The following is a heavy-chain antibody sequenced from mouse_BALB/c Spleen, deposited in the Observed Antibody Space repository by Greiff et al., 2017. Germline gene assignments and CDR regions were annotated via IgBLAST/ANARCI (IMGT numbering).Heavy chain of an antibody. J-gene: IGHJ2*01. CDR2: ISTYYGNT. D-gene: IGHD2-1*01. CDR3: AREGGYGNYIDY. V-gene: IGHV1-67*01. CDR1: GYTFTDYA. Sequence: QVQLKESGPELVRPGVSVKISCKGSGYTFTDYAMHWVKQSHAKSLEWIGVISTYYGNTNYNQKFKGKATMTVDKSSSTAYMELARLTSEDSAIYYCAREGGYGNYIDYWGQGTTLTVSS.